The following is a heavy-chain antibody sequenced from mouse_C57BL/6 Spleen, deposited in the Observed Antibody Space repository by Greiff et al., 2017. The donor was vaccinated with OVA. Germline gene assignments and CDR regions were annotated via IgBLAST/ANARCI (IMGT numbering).Heavy chain of an antibody. D-gene: IGHD1-1*01. V-gene: IGHV14-2*01. Sequence: DVKLQESGAELVKPGASVKLSCTASGFNIKDYYMHWVKQRTEQGLEWIGRIDPEDGETKYAPKFQGKATIQADTSSNTAYLQLSSLTSEDTAVYYWARESITTVLDYWGQGTTLTVSS. J-gene: IGHJ2*01. CDR1: GFNIKDYY. CDR2: IDPEDGET. CDR3: ARESITTVLDY.